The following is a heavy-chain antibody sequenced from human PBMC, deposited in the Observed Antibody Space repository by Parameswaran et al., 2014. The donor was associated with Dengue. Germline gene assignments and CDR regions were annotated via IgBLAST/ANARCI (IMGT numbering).Heavy chain of an antibody. J-gene: IGHJ5*02. CDR2: MNPNSGNT. D-gene: IGHD5-12*01. V-gene: IGHV1-8*01. CDR3: ARELVTTTSGWFDP. Sequence: WVRQAPGQGLEWMGWMNPNSGNTGYAQKFQGRVTMTRNTSISTAYMELSSLRSEDTAVYYCARELVTTTSGWFDPWGQGTLVTVSS.